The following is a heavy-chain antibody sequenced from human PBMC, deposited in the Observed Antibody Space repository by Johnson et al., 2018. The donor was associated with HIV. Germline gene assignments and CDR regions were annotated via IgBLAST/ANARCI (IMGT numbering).Heavy chain of an antibody. Sequence: QVQLVESGGGVVQPGRSLRLSCAASGFTFSSYGMHWVRQAPGKGLEWVAFIRYDGSNKYYGDSVKGRFSISRDNSKNTLYLQMNSLRAEDTAVYYCAKDRDRWLQPPGDAFDIWGQGTMVTVSS. CDR2: IRYDGSNK. CDR3: AKDRDRWLQPPGDAFDI. D-gene: IGHD5-24*01. CDR1: GFTFSSYG. V-gene: IGHV3-30*02. J-gene: IGHJ3*02.